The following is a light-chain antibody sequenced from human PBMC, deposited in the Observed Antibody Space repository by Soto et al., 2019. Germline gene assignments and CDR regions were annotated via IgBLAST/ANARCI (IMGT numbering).Light chain of an antibody. J-gene: IGLJ2*01. CDR1: SSDVGGYNY. V-gene: IGLV2-11*01. Sequence: SALTQPRSVSGSPGQSVTISCTGTSSDVGGYNYVSWYQQHPGKAPKLMIYNVSKRPSGVPDRFSGSKSGNTASRTISGLQAEDEADYYCCSYAGSPYVVFGGGTKLTVL. CDR3: CSYAGSPYVV. CDR2: NVS.